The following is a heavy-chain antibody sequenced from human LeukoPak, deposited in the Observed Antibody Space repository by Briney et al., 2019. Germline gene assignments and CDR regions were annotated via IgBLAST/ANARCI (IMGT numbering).Heavy chain of an antibody. J-gene: IGHJ4*02. D-gene: IGHD3-3*01. V-gene: IGHV4-38-2*02. CDR1: GYSISSGYY. Sequence: SETLSLTCTVSGYSISSGYYWGWIRQPPGKGLEWIGEINHSGSTNYNPSLKSRVTISVDTSKNQFSLKLSSVTAADTAVYYCARGRPEFLEWLFPGAYARWGQGTLVTVSS. CDR2: INHSGST. CDR3: ARGRPEFLEWLFPGAYAR.